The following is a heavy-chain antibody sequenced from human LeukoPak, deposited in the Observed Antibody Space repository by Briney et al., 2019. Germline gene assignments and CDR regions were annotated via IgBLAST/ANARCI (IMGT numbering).Heavy chain of an antibody. CDR3: AKGTSYFDSSGFYNWFDP. J-gene: IGHJ5*02. V-gene: IGHV3-48*03. D-gene: IGHD3-22*01. CDR1: GFTFSSYE. Sequence: GGSLRLSCAASGFTFSSYEMNWVRQAPGKGLGWVSYISSSGYTTDSADSVKGRFTISRDNAKNSLYLQMNSLRAEDTAVYYCAKGTSYFDSSGFYNWFDPWGQGTLVTVSS. CDR2: ISSSGYTT.